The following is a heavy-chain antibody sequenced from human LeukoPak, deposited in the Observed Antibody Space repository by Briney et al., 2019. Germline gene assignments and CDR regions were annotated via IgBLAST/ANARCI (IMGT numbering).Heavy chain of an antibody. V-gene: IGHV1-2*02. D-gene: IGHD6-13*01. Sequence: ASVKVSCKASGYTFTGYYMHWVRQAPGQGLEWMGWINPNSGGTNYAQKSQGRVTMTRDTSISTAYMELSRLRSDDTAVDYCARDLEAAAGRSKSYNWFDPWGQGTLVTVSS. CDR3: ARDLEAAAGRSKSYNWFDP. CDR1: GYTFTGYY. J-gene: IGHJ5*02. CDR2: INPNSGGT.